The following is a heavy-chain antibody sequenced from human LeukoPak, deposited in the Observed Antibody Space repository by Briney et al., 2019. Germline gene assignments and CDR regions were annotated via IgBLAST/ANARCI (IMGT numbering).Heavy chain of an antibody. V-gene: IGHV3-74*01. CDR3: ARDSLRVTGTRGDFDY. Sequence: PGGSLRLSCAASGFTFSSYAMSWVRQAPGKGLVWVSRINSDGSSTSYADSVKGRFTISRDNAKNTLYLQMNSLRAEDTAVYYCARDSLRVTGTRGDFDYWGQGTLVTVSS. CDR1: GFTFSSYA. J-gene: IGHJ4*02. D-gene: IGHD6-19*01. CDR2: INSDGSST.